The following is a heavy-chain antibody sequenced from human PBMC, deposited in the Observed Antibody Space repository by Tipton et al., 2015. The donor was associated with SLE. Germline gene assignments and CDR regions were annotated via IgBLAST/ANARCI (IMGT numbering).Heavy chain of an antibody. J-gene: IGHJ4*02. CDR2: ISGGGGST. D-gene: IGHD2-15*01. V-gene: IGHV3-23*01. CDR1: GFTFRTYA. Sequence: SLRLSCAASGFTFRTYAMSWVRQAPGKGLEWVSTISGGGGSTYYADSVKGRFTISRDNSKNTLFLQMNSLTAEDTAVYYCAKDRYCGGGTCFSSYFDYWGQGTLVTVSS. CDR3: AKDRYCGGGTCFSSYFDY.